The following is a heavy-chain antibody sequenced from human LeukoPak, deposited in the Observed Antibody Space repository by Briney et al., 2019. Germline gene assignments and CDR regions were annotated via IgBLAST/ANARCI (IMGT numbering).Heavy chain of an antibody. V-gene: IGHV1-18*01. CDR3: ARARATKSGRYYYYYAMDV. CDR1: GYTFTSYG. J-gene: IGHJ6*02. Sequence: GASVKVSCKASGYTFTSYGISWVRQAPGQGLEWMGWISGYNGNTNYVQKLQGRVTMTTDTPTSTAYMELRSLRSDDTAVYYCARARATKSGRYYYYYAMDVWGQGTTVTVSS. D-gene: IGHD5-12*01. CDR2: ISGYNGNT.